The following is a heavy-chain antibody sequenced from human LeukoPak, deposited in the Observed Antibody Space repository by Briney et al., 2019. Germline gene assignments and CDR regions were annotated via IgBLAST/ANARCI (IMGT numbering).Heavy chain of an antibody. Sequence: PSETLSLTCTVSGGSISSYYWSWIRQPPGKGLEWIGYIYYSGSTNYNPSLKSRVTISVDTSKNQFSLKLSSVTAADTAVYYCARGRSGYGPFDYWGQGTLVTVSS. D-gene: IGHD5-12*01. CDR3: ARGRSGYGPFDY. J-gene: IGHJ4*02. CDR2: IYYSGST. CDR1: GGSISSYY. V-gene: IGHV4-59*01.